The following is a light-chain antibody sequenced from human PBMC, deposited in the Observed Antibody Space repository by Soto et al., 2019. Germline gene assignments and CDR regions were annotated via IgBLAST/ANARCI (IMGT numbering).Light chain of an antibody. J-gene: IGLJ1*01. CDR3: VSYTSSTNYV. V-gene: IGLV2-14*03. Sequence: QSVLTQPASASDSPGQSITISCTGTSSDVGGSNFVSWYQQHPGKPPKLIIYDVANRPSGVSNRFSGSKSGSTASLIISRLQTEDEADYYCVSYTSSTNYVFGTGTKSPS. CDR1: SSDVGGSNF. CDR2: DVA.